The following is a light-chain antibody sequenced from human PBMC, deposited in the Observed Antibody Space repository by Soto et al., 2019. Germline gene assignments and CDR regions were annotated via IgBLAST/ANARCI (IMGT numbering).Light chain of an antibody. Sequence: DIKMTQSPSTLSASMGDRVTITCQASQNINYWLAWYQHKLGSHPKLLIYDASNLGRGVTSRVSGGGSGTQFTLNSSSLRPDDVATYYCQQYRGPRTFGQGTKVE. J-gene: IGKJ1*01. CDR3: QQYRGPRT. V-gene: IGKV1-5*01. CDR1: QNINYW. CDR2: DAS.